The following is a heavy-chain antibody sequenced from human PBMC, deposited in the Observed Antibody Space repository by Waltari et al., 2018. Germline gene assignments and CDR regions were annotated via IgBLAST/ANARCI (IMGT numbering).Heavy chain of an antibody. CDR2: INPNSGGT. CDR3: ARLHGDYVTQHPY. CDR1: GYTFTGYY. J-gene: IGHJ4*02. V-gene: IGHV1-2*02. D-gene: IGHD4-17*01. Sequence: PGASVKVSCKASGYTFTGYYMHWVRQAPGQGLEWMGWINPNSGGTNYAQKFQGRFTMTRDTAISTASMDLSRLTSDDTAVYYCARLHGDYVTQHPYRGQGTLVTVSS.